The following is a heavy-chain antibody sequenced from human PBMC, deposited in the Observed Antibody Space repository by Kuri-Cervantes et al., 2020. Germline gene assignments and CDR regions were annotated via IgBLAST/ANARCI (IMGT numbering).Heavy chain of an antibody. D-gene: IGHD3-22*01. J-gene: IGHJ4*02. V-gene: IGHV3-11*04. Sequence: GESLKISCAASGFTFSDYYMSWLRQAPGKGLEWVSYISSSGSTIYYADAVKGRFTISRDNAKNSLYLQMNSLRAEDTAVYYCAKLRHDSSGYYDYWGQGTLVTVSS. CDR1: GFTFSDYY. CDR3: AKLRHDSSGYYDY. CDR2: ISSSGSTI.